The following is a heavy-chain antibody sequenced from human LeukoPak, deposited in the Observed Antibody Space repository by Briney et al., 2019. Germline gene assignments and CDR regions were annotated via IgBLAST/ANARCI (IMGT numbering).Heavy chain of an antibody. CDR2: INHSGST. CDR3: ARSGGWLLRFDY. J-gene: IGHJ4*02. Sequence: SETLSLTCAVYGGSFSGYYWSWIRQPPGKGLEWIGEINHSGSTNYNPSLKSRVTISVYTSKNQFSLKLSSVTAADTAVYYFARSGGWLLRFDYWGQGTLVTVSS. V-gene: IGHV4-34*01. CDR1: GGSFSGYY. D-gene: IGHD3-22*01.